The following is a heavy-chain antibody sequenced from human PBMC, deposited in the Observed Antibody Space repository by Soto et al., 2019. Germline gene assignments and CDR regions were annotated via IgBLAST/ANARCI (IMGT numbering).Heavy chain of an antibody. CDR3: AKDHWAHEQRSQS. CDR1: GGSVNSGSYY. J-gene: IGHJ4*02. Sequence: SETLSLTCTVSGGSVNSGSYYWTWIRQSPGRGLEWIGYVYYSGTTKYNPSLKSRATISVDTTNNQFSLRLGPMTPADTAVYYGAKDHWAHEQRSQSRGQGTIVTVSA. V-gene: IGHV4-61*01. CDR2: VYYSGTT. D-gene: IGHD7-27*01.